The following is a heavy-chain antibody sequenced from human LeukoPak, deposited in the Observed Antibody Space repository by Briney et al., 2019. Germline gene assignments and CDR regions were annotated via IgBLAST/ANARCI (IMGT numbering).Heavy chain of an antibody. D-gene: IGHD1-14*01. Sequence: ASVKVSCKASGYTFTSYYMHWVRQAPGQGLEWMGIINPSGGSTNYAQKFQGRVTMTRDTSKSTVYMELSSLRSEDTAVYYCARDVGITPPKYWYFDLWGRGTLVTVSS. J-gene: IGHJ2*01. CDR3: ARDVGITPPKYWYFDL. CDR1: GYTFTSYY. V-gene: IGHV1-46*01. CDR2: INPSGGST.